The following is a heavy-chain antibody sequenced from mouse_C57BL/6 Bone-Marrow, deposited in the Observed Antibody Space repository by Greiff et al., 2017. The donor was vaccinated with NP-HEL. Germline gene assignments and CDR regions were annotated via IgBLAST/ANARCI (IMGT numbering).Heavy chain of an antibody. V-gene: IGHV5-9-1*02. Sequence: EVKLMESGEGLVKPGGSLKLSCAASGFTFSSYAMSWVRQTPEKRLEWVAYISSGGDYIYYADTVKGRFTISRDNARNTLYLQMSSLKSEDTAMYYCTSLYDGYYPAWFAYWGQGTLVTVSA. CDR2: ISSGGDYI. D-gene: IGHD2-3*01. J-gene: IGHJ3*01. CDR3: TSLYDGYYPAWFAY. CDR1: GFTFSSYA.